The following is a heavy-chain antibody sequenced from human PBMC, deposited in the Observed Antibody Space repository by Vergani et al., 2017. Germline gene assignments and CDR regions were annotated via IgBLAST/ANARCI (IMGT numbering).Heavy chain of an antibody. CDR3: ARGGPGRIQLYAFDAFDI. D-gene: IGHD5-18*01. CDR1: GFTFSSYW. J-gene: IGHJ3*02. CDR2: INSDGSST. Sequence: EVQLVESGGGLVQPGGSLRLSCAASGFTFSSYWMHWVRQAPGKGLVWVSRINSDGSSTSYADSVKGRFTISRDNAKNTLYLQMNSLRAEDTAVYYCARGGPGRIQLYAFDAFDIWGQGTMVTVSS. V-gene: IGHV3-74*01.